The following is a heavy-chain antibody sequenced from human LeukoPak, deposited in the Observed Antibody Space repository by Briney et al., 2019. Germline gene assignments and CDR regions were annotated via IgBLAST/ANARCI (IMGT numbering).Heavy chain of an antibody. D-gene: IGHD2-21*02. V-gene: IGHV1-18*01. Sequence: ASVKVSCKASGYTFTSYGISWVRQAPGQGLEWMGWISAYNGNTNYAQKLQGRVTMTTDTSTSTAYMELRSLRSDDTAVYYCARSRPPANLLAYCGGDCPGGHDYWGQGTLVTVSS. J-gene: IGHJ4*02. CDR2: ISAYNGNT. CDR3: ARSRPPANLLAYCGGDCPGGHDY. CDR1: GYTFTSYG.